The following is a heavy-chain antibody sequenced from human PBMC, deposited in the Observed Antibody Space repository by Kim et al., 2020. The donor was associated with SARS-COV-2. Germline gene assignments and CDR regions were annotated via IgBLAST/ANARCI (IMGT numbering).Heavy chain of an antibody. CDR1: GFTFSSYE. Sequence: GGSLRLSCAASGFTFSSYEMNWVRQAPGKGLEWVSYISSSGSTIYYADSVKGRFTISRDNAKNSLYLQMNSLRAEDTAVYYCARITMVRGLVVGFDPWGQGTLVTVSS. D-gene: IGHD3-10*01. CDR3: ARITMVRGLVVGFDP. J-gene: IGHJ5*02. CDR2: ISSSGSTI. V-gene: IGHV3-48*03.